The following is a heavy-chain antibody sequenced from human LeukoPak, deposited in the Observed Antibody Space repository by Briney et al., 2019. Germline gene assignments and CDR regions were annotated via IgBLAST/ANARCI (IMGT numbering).Heavy chain of an antibody. CDR3: AKDGYSNRYYQSHYYMAV. J-gene: IGHJ6*03. D-gene: IGHD4-11*01. Sequence: GGSLRLSCAASGFTFSSYEMNWVRQAPGKGLEWVSYISSSGSTIYYADSVKGRFTISRDNSKITLYLQMNSLRAEDTAVYYCAKDGYSNRYYQSHYYMAVWGKGTTVTVSS. CDR2: ISSSGSTI. V-gene: IGHV3-48*03. CDR1: GFTFSSYE.